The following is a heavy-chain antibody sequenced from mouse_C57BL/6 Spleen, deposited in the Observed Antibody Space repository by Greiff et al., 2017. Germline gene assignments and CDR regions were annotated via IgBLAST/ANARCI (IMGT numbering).Heavy chain of an antibody. Sequence: VQLKQSGPELVKPGASVKISCKASGYTFTDYYMNWVKQSHGKSLEWIGDINPNNGGTSYNQKFKGKATLTVDKSSSTAYMELRSLTSEDSAVYYCARASNYEGYYAMDYWGQGTSVTVSS. CDR2: INPNNGGT. D-gene: IGHD2-5*01. J-gene: IGHJ4*01. CDR1: GYTFTDYY. CDR3: ARASNYEGYYAMDY. V-gene: IGHV1-26*01.